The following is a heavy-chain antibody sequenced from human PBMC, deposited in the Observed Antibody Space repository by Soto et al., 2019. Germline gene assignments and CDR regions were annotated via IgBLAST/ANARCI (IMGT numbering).Heavy chain of an antibody. Sequence: EVQLVESGGGLVQPGGSLRLSCAASGFTFSSYWMHWVRQAPGKGLVWVSRINSDGSSTSYADSVKGRFTISRDNAKNTLYLQMNSLRAEDTAVYYCARENRFGELLGVYYYYMDVWGKGTTVTVSS. J-gene: IGHJ6*03. V-gene: IGHV3-74*01. D-gene: IGHD3-10*01. CDR1: GFTFSSYW. CDR3: ARENRFGELLGVYYYYMDV. CDR2: INSDGSST.